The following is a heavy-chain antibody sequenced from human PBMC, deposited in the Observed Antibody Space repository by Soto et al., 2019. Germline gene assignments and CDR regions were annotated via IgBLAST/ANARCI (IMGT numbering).Heavy chain of an antibody. D-gene: IGHD2-21*01. V-gene: IGHV2-5*02. CDR1: GFSLTTSGAA. CDR2: IYWDDDK. J-gene: IGHJ4*02. Sequence: QITLKESGPTLVKPTQTLTLTCMFSGFSLTTSGAAVAWIRQSPGKALEWLALIYWDDDKRYNPSLKSRHTITKDTSKNQVVLTMTNMDPVDTGTYYCAHRPVVVGAYYFDYWGQGTLVTVSS. CDR3: AHRPVVVGAYYFDY.